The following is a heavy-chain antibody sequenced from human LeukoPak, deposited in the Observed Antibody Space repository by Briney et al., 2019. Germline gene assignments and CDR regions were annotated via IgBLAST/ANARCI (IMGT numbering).Heavy chain of an antibody. D-gene: IGHD3-22*01. Sequence: GGSLRLSCAASGFTFSNAWMSWVRQAPGKGLEWVGRIKSKTDGGTTDYAAPVKGRFTISRDDSKNTLHLQMNSLKTEDTAVYYCTTVSRDSSGYYYKMYYFDYWGQGTLVTVSS. CDR2: IKSKTDGGTT. CDR3: TTVSRDSSGYYYKMYYFDY. CDR1: GFTFSNAW. J-gene: IGHJ4*02. V-gene: IGHV3-15*01.